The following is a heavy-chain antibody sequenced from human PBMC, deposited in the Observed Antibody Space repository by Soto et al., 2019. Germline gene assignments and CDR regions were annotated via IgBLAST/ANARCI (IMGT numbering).Heavy chain of an antibody. Sequence: EVQLLQSGGGLARPGGSLRLSCAASEFTLSSYGMTWVHQAPGKGLEWVSTIRGSDGSTYYADSVKGRFTISRDNPKNTLYLQMNSLRADDTAVYYCAKDVNYDMLAGYYYYWGQGTLVTVSS. CDR3: AKDVNYDMLAGYYYY. V-gene: IGHV3-23*01. J-gene: IGHJ4*02. CDR2: IRGSDGST. D-gene: IGHD3-9*01. CDR1: EFTLSSYG.